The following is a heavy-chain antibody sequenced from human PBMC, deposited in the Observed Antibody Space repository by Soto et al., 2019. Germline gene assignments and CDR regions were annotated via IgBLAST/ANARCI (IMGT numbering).Heavy chain of an antibody. V-gene: IGHV3-7*05. J-gene: IGHJ4*02. D-gene: IGHD1-26*01. CDR3: AARGGSYGYFDY. CDR2: IQPDESEK. CDR1: GFSVRTDW. Sequence: EVQLVESGGGLVQPGGSLRLSCEGSGFSVRTDWMSWVRQAPGKGLEWVANIQPDESEKHYVDSVKGRFTISRDDAKNSLYRPLDSLRAEDTAVYYCAARGGSYGYFDYWGQGTLVTVSS.